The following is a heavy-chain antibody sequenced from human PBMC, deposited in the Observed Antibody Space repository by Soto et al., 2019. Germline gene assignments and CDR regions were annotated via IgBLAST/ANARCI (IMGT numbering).Heavy chain of an antibody. CDR3: ASQEGYRSSIGAFDY. CDR1: GFTFSSYA. J-gene: IGHJ4*02. D-gene: IGHD5-18*01. Sequence: QVQLVEPGGGVVQPGRSLRLSCAASGFTFSSYAMHWVRQAPGKGLEWVAVISYDGKNKYYADSVKGRFTISRDNSKNTLYLQMNSLRAEDTAVYYCASQEGYRSSIGAFDYWGQGTLVTVSS. CDR2: ISYDGKNK. V-gene: IGHV3-30*04.